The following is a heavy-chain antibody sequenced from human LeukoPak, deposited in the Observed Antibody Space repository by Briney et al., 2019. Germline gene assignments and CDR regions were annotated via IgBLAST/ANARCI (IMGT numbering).Heavy chain of an antibody. CDR1: GFTFSSYA. Sequence: GGSLRLSCAASGFTFSSYAMSWVRQAPGKGLEWVSDISGSGGSTYYADSVKGRFTISRDNSKNTLYLQMNSLRAEDTAVYYCAKGPSGATRGTYFDYWGQGTLVTVSS. CDR3: AKGPSGATRGTYFDY. J-gene: IGHJ4*02. D-gene: IGHD1-26*01. V-gene: IGHV3-23*01. CDR2: ISGSGGST.